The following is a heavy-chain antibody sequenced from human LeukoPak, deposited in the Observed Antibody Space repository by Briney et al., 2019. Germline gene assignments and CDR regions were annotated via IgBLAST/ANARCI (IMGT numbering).Heavy chain of an antibody. Sequence: PSETLSPTCTVSGGSISSYYWTRIRQPPGKGLEWIGYIYYSGSTNYNPSLKSRVTISVDTSKNQFSLKLSSVTAADTAVYYCARTYGYNYGTSQPYYFDYWGQGTLVTVSS. J-gene: IGHJ4*02. CDR3: ARTYGYNYGTSQPYYFDY. V-gene: IGHV4-59*01. CDR1: GGSISSYY. D-gene: IGHD5-18*01. CDR2: IYYSGST.